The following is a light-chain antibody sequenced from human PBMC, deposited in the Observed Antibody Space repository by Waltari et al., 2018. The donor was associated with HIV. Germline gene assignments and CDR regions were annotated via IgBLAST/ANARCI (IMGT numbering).Light chain of an antibody. CDR2: LGT. CDR3: MQALETPLT. CDR1: QSLLRSTGYMY. V-gene: IGKV2-28*01. J-gene: IGKJ4*01. Sequence: DIVMTQSPVSLPVTPGEPASISCRSSQSLLRSTGYMYVAWYLQKPGQSPQLLIFLGTNRASGAPDRFSGSGSATDFTLKISRVEAEDVGVYYCMQALETPLTFGGGTRVEIK.